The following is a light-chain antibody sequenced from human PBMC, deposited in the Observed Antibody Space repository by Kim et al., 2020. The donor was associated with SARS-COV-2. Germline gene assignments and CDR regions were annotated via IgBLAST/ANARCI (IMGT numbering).Light chain of an antibody. V-gene: IGLV3-1*01. CDR1: KLGDKY. CDR3: QAWDNSANV. Sequence: SVSPGQTASITCSGDKLGDKYVCWYQQKAGQSPVLVIYQETRRPSGIPERFSGSISGNTATLTISGTQAMDEADYYCQAWDNSANVFGTGTKVTVL. CDR2: QET. J-gene: IGLJ1*01.